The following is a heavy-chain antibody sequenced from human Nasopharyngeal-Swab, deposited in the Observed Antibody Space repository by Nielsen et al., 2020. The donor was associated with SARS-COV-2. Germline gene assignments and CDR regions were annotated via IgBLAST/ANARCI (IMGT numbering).Heavy chain of an antibody. CDR3: ARDPGGAYSNPFDY. CDR1: GFTFSSYT. Sequence: GESLKISCAASGFTFSSYTMNWVRQAPGKGLEWVAYISRSSGILYYADSVKGRFTISRDNAKNSLYLQMNSLRGEDTAVYYCARDPGGAYSNPFDYWGQGTLVTVSS. V-gene: IGHV3-48*04. J-gene: IGHJ4*02. D-gene: IGHD2-15*01. CDR2: ISRSSGIL.